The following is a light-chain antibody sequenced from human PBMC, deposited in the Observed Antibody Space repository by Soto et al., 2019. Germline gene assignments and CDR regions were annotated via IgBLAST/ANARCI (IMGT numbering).Light chain of an antibody. J-gene: IGKJ3*01. CDR2: KAS. CDR3: QQYNSYSQFT. Sequence: DIQRTRAPCTLSVSVGGRGRXXXXXSQSIKNWLAWYQXXPGEAXXLXXYKASTLESGVPSRFSGSGSGTEFTLTISCLQPDDVANYYCQQYNSYSQFTFGPGTKVDIK. V-gene: IGKV1-5*03. CDR1: QSIKNW.